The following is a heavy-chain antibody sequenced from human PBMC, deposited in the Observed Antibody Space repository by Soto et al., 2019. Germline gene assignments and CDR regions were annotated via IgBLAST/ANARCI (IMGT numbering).Heavy chain of an antibody. Sequence: GESLKISCNGSGYRFTIDWIGLVLQMPGKGLEWMGIIYPGDSDTRYSPSFQGQVTISADKSISTAYLQWSSLKASDTAMYYCARHEILTGIYGMDVWGQGTTVTVSS. CDR1: GYRFTIDW. D-gene: IGHD3-9*01. V-gene: IGHV5-51*01. CDR2: IYPGDSDT. J-gene: IGHJ6*02. CDR3: ARHEILTGIYGMDV.